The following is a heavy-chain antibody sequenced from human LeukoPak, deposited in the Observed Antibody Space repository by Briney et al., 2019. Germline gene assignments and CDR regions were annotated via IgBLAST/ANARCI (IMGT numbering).Heavy chain of an antibody. V-gene: IGHV3-30*02. Sequence: GGSLRLSCAASGFTFSSYGMHWVRQAPGKGLEWVAFIRYDGSNKYYADSVKGRFTISRDNSKNTLYLQMNSLRAEDTAVYYCGVVPAADMDVWGKGTMVTISS. CDR3: GVVPAADMDV. J-gene: IGHJ6*03. CDR2: IRYDGSNK. CDR1: GFTFSSYG. D-gene: IGHD2-2*01.